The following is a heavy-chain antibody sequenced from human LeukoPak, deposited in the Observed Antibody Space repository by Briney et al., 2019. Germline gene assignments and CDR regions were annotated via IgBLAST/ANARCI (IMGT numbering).Heavy chain of an antibody. CDR2: MNPNSGNT. CDR1: GYTFTSYD. CDR3: ARSSLIAVAGDTGD. Sequence: ASVKVSCKASGYTFTSYDINWVRQATGQGLEWVGWMNPNSGNTGYAQKFQGRVTMTRNTSISTAYMELSSLRSEDTAVYYCARSSLIAVAGDTGDWGQGTLVTVSS. D-gene: IGHD6-19*01. V-gene: IGHV1-8*01. J-gene: IGHJ4*02.